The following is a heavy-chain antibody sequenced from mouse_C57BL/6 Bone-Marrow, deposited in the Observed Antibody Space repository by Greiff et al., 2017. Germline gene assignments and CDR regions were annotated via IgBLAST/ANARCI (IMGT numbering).Heavy chain of an antibody. Sequence: QVQLQQSGAELVKPGASVKLSCKASGYTFTSYWMQWVQQRPGQGLEWIGEIDPSDSYTNYNQKFKGKATLTVDTSSSTAYMQLSSLTSEDSAVYYCAREGITTVVATPPWFAYWGQGTLVTVSA. J-gene: IGHJ3*01. CDR2: IDPSDSYT. D-gene: IGHD1-1*01. CDR1: GYTFTSYW. CDR3: AREGITTVVATPPWFAY. V-gene: IGHV1-50*01.